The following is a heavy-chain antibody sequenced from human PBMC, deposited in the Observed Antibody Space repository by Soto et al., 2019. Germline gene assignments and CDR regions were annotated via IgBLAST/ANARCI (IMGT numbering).Heavy chain of an antibody. V-gene: IGHV3-30-3*01. Sequence: QVLLVESGGGVVQPGRSLRLSCAGSGFTFSSYAMHWVRQAPGKGLEWVAVISFDGNNEYYADSVKGRFTISRDSSKNTLFLQMNSLRPEDTAVYYCARGWSAYVGSDYGMDVWGQGTTVTVSS. J-gene: IGHJ6*02. D-gene: IGHD3-3*01. CDR3: ARGWSAYVGSDYGMDV. CDR2: ISFDGNNE. CDR1: GFTFSSYA.